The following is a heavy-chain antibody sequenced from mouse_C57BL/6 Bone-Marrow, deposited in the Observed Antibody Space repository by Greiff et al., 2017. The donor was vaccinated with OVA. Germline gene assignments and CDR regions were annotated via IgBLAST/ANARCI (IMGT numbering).Heavy chain of an antibody. CDR2: IHPNSGST. CDR3: ARGTTVVAPVAY. V-gene: IGHV1-64*01. Sequence: QVQLQQPGAELVKPGASVKLSCKASGYTFTSYWMHWVKQRPGQGLEWIGMIHPNSGSTNYNEKFQSKATLTVDKSSSTAYLQLRSRTSEGSAVYYCARGTTVVAPVAYWGQGTLVTVSA. D-gene: IGHD1-1*01. CDR1: GYTFTSYW. J-gene: IGHJ3*01.